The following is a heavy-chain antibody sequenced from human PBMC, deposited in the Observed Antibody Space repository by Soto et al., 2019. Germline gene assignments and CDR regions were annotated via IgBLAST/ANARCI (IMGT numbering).Heavy chain of an antibody. D-gene: IGHD2-8*02. CDR2: IFYSGST. J-gene: IGHJ6*02. CDR1: GCSISGHY. Sequence: KASETLALTCTVSGCSISGHYWSWIRQPPGKGLEWIGYIFYSGSTNYNPSLKRRVTISVDTSKHQFSLKLSSVTAADTAVYYGERGKILNGFPSASYYYLMDVGGQGTTVTVSS. V-gene: IGHV4-59*11. CDR3: ERGKILNGFPSASYYYLMDV.